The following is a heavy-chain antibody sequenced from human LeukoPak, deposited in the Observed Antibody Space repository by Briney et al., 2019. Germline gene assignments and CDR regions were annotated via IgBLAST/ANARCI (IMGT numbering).Heavy chain of an antibody. CDR2: IRRRRNGYTT. D-gene: IGHD2-21*01. CDR1: GFTFSAYI. Sequence: GGSLRLSCAAFGFTFSAYIMDWVRQAAGEGLEWVGRIRRRRNGYTTEFAASVKGRFTISRADSENSLYLHMNNRKTEDTAVYHCSREGGQGDQSAFDIWGQGTMVTVSS. CDR3: SREGGQGDQSAFDI. V-gene: IGHV3-72*01. J-gene: IGHJ3*02.